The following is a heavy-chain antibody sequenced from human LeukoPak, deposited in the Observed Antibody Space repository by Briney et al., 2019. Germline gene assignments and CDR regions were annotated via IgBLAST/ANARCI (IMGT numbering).Heavy chain of an antibody. Sequence: GSSVKVSCKASGGTFSSYAISWVRQAPGQGLEWMGGIIPIFGTANYAQKFQGSVTITTDESTSTAYMELSSLRSEDTAVYYCASSHVEYDSSGYYLDYWGQGTLVTVSS. CDR1: GGTFSSYA. V-gene: IGHV1-69*05. J-gene: IGHJ4*02. CDR3: ASSHVEYDSSGYYLDY. CDR2: IIPIFGTA. D-gene: IGHD3-22*01.